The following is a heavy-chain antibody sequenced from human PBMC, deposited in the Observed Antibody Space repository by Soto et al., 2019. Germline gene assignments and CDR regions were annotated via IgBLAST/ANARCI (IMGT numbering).Heavy chain of an antibody. V-gene: IGHV3-49*03. CDR1: GFTFGDYA. D-gene: IGHD1-26*01. CDR2: IRSKAYGGTT. J-gene: IGHJ6*02. CDR3: TRETGWELLTRYYYYYGMDV. Sequence: GGSLRLSCTASGFTFGDYAMSWFRQAPGKGLEWVGFIRSKAYGGTTEYAASVKGRFTISRDDSKSIAYLQMNSLKTEDTAVYYCTRETGWELLTRYYYYYGMDVWGQGTTVTSP.